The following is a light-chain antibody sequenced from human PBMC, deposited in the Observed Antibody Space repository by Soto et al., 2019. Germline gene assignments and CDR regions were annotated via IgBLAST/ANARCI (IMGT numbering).Light chain of an antibody. CDR1: QSVSSSY. Sequence: EIVLTQSPGTLSLSPGERATLSCRASQSVSSSYLAWYQQNPGQAPRLLIYGASSRATGIPDRFSGSGSGTDFTLTISRLEPEDFAVYYCQQYGSSPLTFGPGNKLDIK. J-gene: IGKJ3*01. CDR2: GAS. V-gene: IGKV3-20*01. CDR3: QQYGSSPLT.